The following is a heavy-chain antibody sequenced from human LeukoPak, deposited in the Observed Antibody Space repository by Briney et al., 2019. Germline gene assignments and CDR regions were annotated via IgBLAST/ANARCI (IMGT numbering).Heavy chain of an antibody. CDR3: XXXXXXXXXTTVLFDY. V-gene: IGHV3-72*01. D-gene: IGHD2-8*01. J-gene: IGHJ4*02. CDR1: GFTSSDHY. Sequence: GGSLRLSCAASGFTSSDHYMDWVRQAPGKGLEWVGRTRNKDNSYRTEYAASVKGRFTISRDDSKNSLFLQMNSLKTEDTAVXXXXXXXXXXXXTTVLFDYWGQGTLVTVSS. CDR2: TRNKDNSYRT.